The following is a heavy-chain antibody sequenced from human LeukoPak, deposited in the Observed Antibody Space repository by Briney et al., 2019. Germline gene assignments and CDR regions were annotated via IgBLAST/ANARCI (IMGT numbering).Heavy chain of an antibody. J-gene: IGHJ3*02. Sequence: ASVKVSCKASGYTFTTYDINWVRQATGQGLEWMGWMNPNSGNTVYAQKFQGRVTMTRNTSISTAYMELSSLRSEDMAVYYCARSGYSYGRDDAFDIWGQGTMVTVSS. CDR2: MNPNSGNT. CDR1: GYTFTTYD. D-gene: IGHD5-18*01. V-gene: IGHV1-8*01. CDR3: ARSGYSYGRDDAFDI.